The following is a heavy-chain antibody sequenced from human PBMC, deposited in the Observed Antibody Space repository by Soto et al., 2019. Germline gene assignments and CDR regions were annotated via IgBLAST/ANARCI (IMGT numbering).Heavy chain of an antibody. CDR3: ARVNGMYSSSQEPFDY. CDR2: IKQDGSEK. CDR1: GFPFSSYW. V-gene: IGHV3-7*01. D-gene: IGHD6-6*01. J-gene: IGHJ4*02. Sequence: PGGSLRLSCAASGFPFSSYWMSWVRQAPGKGLEWVANIKQDGSEKYYVDSVKGRFTISRDNAKNSLYLQMNSLRAEDTAVYYCARVNGMYSSSQEPFDYWGQGTLVTVSS.